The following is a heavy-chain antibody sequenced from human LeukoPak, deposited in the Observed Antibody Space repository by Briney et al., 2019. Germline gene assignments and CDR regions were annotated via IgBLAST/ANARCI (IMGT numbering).Heavy chain of an antibody. CDR2: ISSSGSTM. J-gene: IGHJ4*02. Sequence: GGSLRLSCAASGFTFSSYEMNWVRQAPGKGLEWVSYISSSGSTMYYADSVKGRFTISRDNAKNSLYLQMNSLRAEDTAVYYCARDLEGPPFDYWGQGTLVTVSS. D-gene: IGHD3-3*01. CDR1: GFTFSSYE. V-gene: IGHV3-48*03. CDR3: ARDLEGPPFDY.